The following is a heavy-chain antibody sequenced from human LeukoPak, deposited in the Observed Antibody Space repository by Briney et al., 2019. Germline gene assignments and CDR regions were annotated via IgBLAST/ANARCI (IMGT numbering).Heavy chain of an antibody. Sequence: PGGSLRLSCAASGFIFDDYGMSWVRQAPGKWLEWVSGINWNGGSTGYADSVKGRFTISRDNAKNSLYLQMNSLRAEDTALYYCATAHYSGSFGYWGQGTLVTVSS. CDR2: INWNGGST. CDR1: GFIFDDYG. V-gene: IGHV3-20*04. CDR3: ATAHYSGSFGY. J-gene: IGHJ4*02. D-gene: IGHD1-26*01.